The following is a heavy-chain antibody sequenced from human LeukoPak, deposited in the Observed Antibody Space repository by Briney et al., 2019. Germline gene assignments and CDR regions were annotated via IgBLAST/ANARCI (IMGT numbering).Heavy chain of an antibody. J-gene: IGHJ3*02. Sequence: PSETLSLTCAVYGRSFSGYYWSWIRQPPGKGLEWIGEINHSGSTNYNPSLKSRVTISVDTSKNQFSLKLSSVTAADTAVYYCARVRITIFGVVPREAFDIWGQGTMVTVSS. CDR3: ARVRITIFGVVPREAFDI. V-gene: IGHV4-34*01. CDR1: GRSFSGYY. CDR2: INHSGST. D-gene: IGHD3-3*01.